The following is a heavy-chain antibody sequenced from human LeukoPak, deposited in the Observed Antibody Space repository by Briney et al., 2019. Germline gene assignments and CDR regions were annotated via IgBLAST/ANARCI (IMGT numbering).Heavy chain of an antibody. CDR1: GFTFSSYA. Sequence: GGSLRLSCAASGFTFSSYAMHWVRQAPGKGLEWVAVISYDGSNKYYADSVKSRFTISRGNSKNTLYLQMNSLRAEDTAVYYCARGGYYSSSSLFVDYWGQGTLVTVSS. D-gene: IGHD6-6*01. CDR2: ISYDGSNK. CDR3: ARGGYYSSSSLFVDY. V-gene: IGHV3-30-3*01. J-gene: IGHJ4*02.